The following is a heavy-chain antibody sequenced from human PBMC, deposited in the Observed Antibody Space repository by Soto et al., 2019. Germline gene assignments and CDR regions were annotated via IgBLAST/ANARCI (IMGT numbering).Heavy chain of an antibody. CDR1: GYTFTGYY. CDR3: ARPALPFYWFDP. J-gene: IGHJ5*02. Sequence: ASVKVSCKASGYTFTGYYMHWGRQAPGQGLEWMGWINPNSGGTNYAQKFQGRVTMTRDTSISTAYMELSRLRSDDTAVYYCARPALPFYWFDPWRRGTLVAVSS. V-gene: IGHV1-2*02. CDR2: INPNSGGT.